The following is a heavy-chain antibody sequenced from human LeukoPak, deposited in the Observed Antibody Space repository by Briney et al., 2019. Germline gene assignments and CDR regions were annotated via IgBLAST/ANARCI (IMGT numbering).Heavy chain of an antibody. CDR1: GYTFICYF. CDR3: ARDLSSTPNWELVH. V-gene: IGHV1-2*06. D-gene: IGHD1-7*01. CDR2: INAGSGDT. J-gene: IGHJ4*02. Sequence: GASGKVSCKAAGYTFICYFVHWVRQAAGQGLEWRGRINAGSGDTEFAQKFQGRVTMTRDTFVSTAYMEVNGLTSDDTAMYYCARDLSSTPNWELVHWCQGTLVTVSP.